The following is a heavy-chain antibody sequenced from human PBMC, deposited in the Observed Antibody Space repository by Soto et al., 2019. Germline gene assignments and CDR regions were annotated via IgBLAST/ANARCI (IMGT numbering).Heavy chain of an antibody. CDR3: ARDQGITTFGVYSMYYYGMDV. CDR1: GYTFTNSG. J-gene: IGHJ6*02. V-gene: IGHV1-18*01. D-gene: IGHD3-3*01. CDR2: ISTDNGNT. Sequence: QVQLVKSGAEVKKPGASVKVSCKASGYTFTNSGINWVRQAPGQGLEWMGWISTDNGNTNYAQHLHGRVSMTTDTATRTAYTDLRSLGSDDTAVYYCARDQGITTFGVYSMYYYGMDVWGPGTTVTVSS.